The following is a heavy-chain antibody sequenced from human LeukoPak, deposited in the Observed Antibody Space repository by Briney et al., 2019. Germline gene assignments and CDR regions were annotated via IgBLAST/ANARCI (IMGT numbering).Heavy chain of an antibody. CDR3: ARDQDPFDP. Sequence: SETLSLTCAVYGGSFSGYYWSWIHQPPGKGLEWIGEINRSGSTNYNPSLKSRVTILVDTSKNQFSLKLSSVTAADTAVYYCARDQDPFDPWGQGTLVTVSS. CDR1: GGSFSGYY. CDR2: INRSGST. J-gene: IGHJ5*02. V-gene: IGHV4-34*01.